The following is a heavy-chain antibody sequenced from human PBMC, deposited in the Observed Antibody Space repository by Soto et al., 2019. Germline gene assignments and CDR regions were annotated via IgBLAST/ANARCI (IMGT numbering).Heavy chain of an antibody. Sequence: EVQLLESGGGLVQPGGSLRLSCAASGFTFSSYAMSWVRQAPGKGLEWVSAISGSGGSTYYADSVKGRFTISRDNSKITLYLQMNSLRAEDTAVYYCATRPLPNYDSSGYPPDYWGQGTLVTVSS. D-gene: IGHD3-22*01. V-gene: IGHV3-23*01. CDR3: ATRPLPNYDSSGYPPDY. J-gene: IGHJ4*02. CDR1: GFTFSSYA. CDR2: ISGSGGST.